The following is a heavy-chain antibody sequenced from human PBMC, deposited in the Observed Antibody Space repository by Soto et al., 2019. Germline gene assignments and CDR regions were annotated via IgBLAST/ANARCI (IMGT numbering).Heavy chain of an antibody. V-gene: IGHV3-72*01. D-gene: IGHD1-26*01. CDR2: CRNKANGYTT. J-gene: IGHJ4*02. CDR1: GFTFSDYY. CDR3: ARGLNSFDS. Sequence: GGSLRLSCAASGFTFSDYYMDWVRQAPGEGLEWVARCRNKANGYTTEYAASVKGRFTVSRDDSKNSLYLQMNSLKTDDTAVYYCARGLNSFDSWGQGTLVTVSS.